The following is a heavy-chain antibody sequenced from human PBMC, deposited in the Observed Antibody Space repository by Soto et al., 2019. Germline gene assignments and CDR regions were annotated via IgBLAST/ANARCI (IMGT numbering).Heavy chain of an antibody. CDR1: GGSISSYY. CDR2: IYYSGST. D-gene: IGHD5-18*01. CDR3: ASEPDGYSYGGAWDY. J-gene: IGHJ4*02. V-gene: IGHV4-59*01. Sequence: SETLSLTCTVSGGSISSYYWSWIRQPPGKGLEWIGYIYYSGSTNYNPSLKSRVTISVDTSKNQFSLKLSSVTAADTAVYYCASEPDGYSYGGAWDYWGQGTLVTVSS.